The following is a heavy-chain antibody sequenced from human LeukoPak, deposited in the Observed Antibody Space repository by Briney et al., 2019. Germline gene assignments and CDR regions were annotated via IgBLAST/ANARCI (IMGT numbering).Heavy chain of an antibody. D-gene: IGHD5-12*01. CDR2: ISYDGSNK. CDR1: GYSLTTYY. Sequence: SCKASGYSLTTYYMHWVRQAPGKGLEWVAVISYDGSNKYYADSVKGRFTISRDNSKNTLYLQMNSLRAEDTAVYYCARVKYSGYDWGNFDYWGQGTLVTVSS. CDR3: ARVKYSGYDWGNFDY. J-gene: IGHJ4*02. V-gene: IGHV3-30*19.